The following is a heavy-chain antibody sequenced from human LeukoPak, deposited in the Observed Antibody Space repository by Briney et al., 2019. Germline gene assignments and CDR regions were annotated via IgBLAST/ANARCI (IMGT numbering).Heavy chain of an antibody. V-gene: IGHV4-34*01. D-gene: IGHD6-19*01. Sequence: PSETLSLTCAVYGGSFSGYYWTWVRQPPGKGLEWIGEINHSGSTKYNPSLKSRVTISVDTSKNQFSLKLSSVTAADTAVYYCARDWGSGWYFDYWGQGTLVTVSS. CDR1: GGSFSGYY. J-gene: IGHJ4*02. CDR3: ARDWGSGWYFDY. CDR2: INHSGST.